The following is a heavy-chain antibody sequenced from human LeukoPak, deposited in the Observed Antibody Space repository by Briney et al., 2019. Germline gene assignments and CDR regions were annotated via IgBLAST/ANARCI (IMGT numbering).Heavy chain of an antibody. CDR3: ARDVTHYYDSSGYDY. Sequence: ASVKVSCKASGYTFTGYYMHWVRQAPGQGLEWMGWINPNSGGTNYAQKFQGRVTMTRDTSISTAYMELSRLRSDDTAVYYCARDVTHYYDSSGYDYWGQGTLVTVSS. J-gene: IGHJ4*02. D-gene: IGHD3-22*01. V-gene: IGHV1-2*02. CDR2: INPNSGGT. CDR1: GYTFTGYY.